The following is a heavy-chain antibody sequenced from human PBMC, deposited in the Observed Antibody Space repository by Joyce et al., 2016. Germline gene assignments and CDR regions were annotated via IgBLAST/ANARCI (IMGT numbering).Heavy chain of an antibody. V-gene: IGHV1-18*01. J-gene: IGHJ4*02. CDR1: GYTFTSYV. CDR2: ISAYNGNT. CDR3: ARASTTIAVTGRSLDY. Sequence: QVQLVQSGAEVKKPGTSVKVSCKASGYTFTSYVISWVRQAPGQGLEWMGWISAYNGNTNYAQKLQGRVTMTTDTSTSTAYMELRSLRSDDTAVYYCARASTTIAVTGRSLDYWGQGTLVTVSS. D-gene: IGHD6-19*01.